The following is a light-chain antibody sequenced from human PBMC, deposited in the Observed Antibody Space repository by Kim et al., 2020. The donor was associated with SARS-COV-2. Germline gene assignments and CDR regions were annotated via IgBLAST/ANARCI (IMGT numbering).Light chain of an antibody. CDR1: QSLVHSDGNTY. CDR3: MQGTHWPPWT. J-gene: IGKJ1*01. V-gene: IGKV2-30*02. Sequence: DVVMTQSPLSLPVTLGQPASISCRSSQSLVHSDGNTYLNWFQQRLGQSPRRLIYKVSNRDSGAPDRFSGSGSGTDFTLKISRVEAEDVGVYYCMQGTHWPPWTFGQGTKVDIK. CDR2: KVS.